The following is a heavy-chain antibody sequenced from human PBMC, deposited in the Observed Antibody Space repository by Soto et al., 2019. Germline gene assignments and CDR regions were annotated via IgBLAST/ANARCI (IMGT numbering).Heavy chain of an antibody. CDR1: GFTFSSYD. D-gene: IGHD3-16*01. V-gene: IGHV3-13*01. Sequence: PGGSLRLSXAASGFTFSSYDMHWVRQVTGKGLEWVSYITTGDDTSYPDSVQGRFTISRENAKNSLYLQMNNLRAGDTAIYYCARVAQDFGALDIWGQGTTVTVSS. CDR2: ITTGDDT. CDR3: ARVAQDFGALDI. J-gene: IGHJ3*02.